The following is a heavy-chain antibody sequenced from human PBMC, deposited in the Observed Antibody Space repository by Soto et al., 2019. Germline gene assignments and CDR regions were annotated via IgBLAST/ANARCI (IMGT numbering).Heavy chain of an antibody. CDR3: AKDYGSSRYFFDY. Sequence: GGSLRLSCAASGFTFINYAMSWVRQAPGEGLEWVSTISGNGANTHYADSVKGRFSISRDNSKNTLYIQMNSLRAEDTAVYYCAKDYGSSRYFFDYWGPRPLVTVST. D-gene: IGHD6-19*01. CDR1: GFTFINYA. CDR2: ISGNGANT. J-gene: IGHJ4*02. V-gene: IGHV3-23*01.